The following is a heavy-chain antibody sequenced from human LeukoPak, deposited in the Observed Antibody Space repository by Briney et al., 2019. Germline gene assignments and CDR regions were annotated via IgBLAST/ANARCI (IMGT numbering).Heavy chain of an antibody. CDR3: ARDARVGATRGLFDY. V-gene: IGHV3-33*01. D-gene: IGHD1-26*01. CDR2: IWYDGSNK. Sequence: GGSLRLSCTASGFIFSSYGMHWVRQAPGKGLEWVTIIWYDGSNKYYVDSVKGRFTTSRDNSKNTLYLQMNSLRAEDTAVYYWARDARVGATRGLFDYWGQGPLVTVSS. CDR1: GFIFSSYG. J-gene: IGHJ4*02.